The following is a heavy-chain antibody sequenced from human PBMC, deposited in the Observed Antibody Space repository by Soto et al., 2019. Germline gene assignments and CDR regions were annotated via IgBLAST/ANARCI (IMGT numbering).Heavy chain of an antibody. D-gene: IGHD3-3*01. Sequence: SETLSLTCAVSGGSISSSNWWSWVRQPPGKGLEWIGEIYHSGSTNYNPSPKSRVTISVDKSKNQFSLKLSSVTAADTAVYYCARTPWIGVVIRSYYFDYWGQGTLVTVSS. J-gene: IGHJ4*02. V-gene: IGHV4-4*02. CDR1: GGSISSSNW. CDR2: IYHSGST. CDR3: ARTPWIGVVIRSYYFDY.